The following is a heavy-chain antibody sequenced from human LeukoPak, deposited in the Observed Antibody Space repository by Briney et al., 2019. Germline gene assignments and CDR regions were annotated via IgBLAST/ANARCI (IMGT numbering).Heavy chain of an antibody. CDR2: IMQDGSET. V-gene: IGHV3-7*01. Sequence: PGGSLRLSCTASGFTFTTYWMTWVRQAPGKGLEWVASIMQDGSETYYVDSVKGRFTISRDNAKNSLYLQLNSLRAEDTAVYFCARSRYCSGSSCYSDYWAQGTLVTVSS. CDR1: GFTFTTYW. D-gene: IGHD2-15*01. J-gene: IGHJ4*02. CDR3: ARSRYCSGSSCYSDY.